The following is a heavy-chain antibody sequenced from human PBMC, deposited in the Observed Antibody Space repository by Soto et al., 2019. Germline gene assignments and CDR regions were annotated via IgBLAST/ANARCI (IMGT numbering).Heavy chain of an antibody. D-gene: IGHD2-2*01. CDR3: AKSSSWAHYYYMDV. V-gene: IGHV3-33*06. Sequence: PGGSLRLSCAASGFTFSSYGMHWVRQAPGKGLEWVAVIWDDGSNTNYADSVKDRFTISRDNSKNTLYLQMNSLRVEDTAIYYCAKSSSWAHYYYMDVWGKGTTVTVSS. CDR1: GFTFSSYG. J-gene: IGHJ6*03. CDR2: IWDDGSNT.